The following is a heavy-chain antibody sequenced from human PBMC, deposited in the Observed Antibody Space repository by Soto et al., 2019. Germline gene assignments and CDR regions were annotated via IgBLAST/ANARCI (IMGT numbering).Heavy chain of an antibody. CDR2: FYYSGST. CDR3: ASGYSPYYFDY. CDR1: GGSISSYY. D-gene: IGHD5-18*01. Sequence: PSETLSLTCTVSGGSISSYYWSWIRQPPGKGLEWIGYFYYSGSTNHNPSFKSRVTISVDTSKNQFSLKLSSVTDADTAVYYCASGYSPYYFDYWGQGTLVTVSS. J-gene: IGHJ4*02. V-gene: IGHV4-59*01.